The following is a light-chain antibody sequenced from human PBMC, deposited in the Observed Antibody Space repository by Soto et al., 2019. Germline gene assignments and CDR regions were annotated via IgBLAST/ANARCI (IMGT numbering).Light chain of an antibody. J-gene: IGKJ4*01. Sequence: EIVLTPSPGTLSLSPVERATLSCRASQSGYDSYLAWYQQKPGQPPRLLIYGVSSRGYGIPDRFSGSGSGTDFTLTISRLEPEDFAVYYCQHCQPYGDSPPLTFGGGTKVDIK. CDR2: GVS. CDR1: QSGYDSY. CDR3: QHCQPYGDSPPLT. V-gene: IGKV3-20*01.